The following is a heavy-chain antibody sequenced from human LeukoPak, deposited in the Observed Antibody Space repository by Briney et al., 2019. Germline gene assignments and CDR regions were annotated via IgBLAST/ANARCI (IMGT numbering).Heavy chain of an antibody. CDR2: INTNTGNP. V-gene: IGHV7-4-1*02. D-gene: IGHD3-10*01. Sequence: GASVKVSCKASGYTFTSNAINWVRQAPGQGLEWMGWINTNTGNPTYAQGFTGRFVFSLDTSVSTAYLQISSLKAEDTAVYYCGYYPGLWFGESNDAFDIWGQGTMVTVSS. CDR1: GYTFTSNA. CDR3: GYYPGLWFGESNDAFDI. J-gene: IGHJ3*02.